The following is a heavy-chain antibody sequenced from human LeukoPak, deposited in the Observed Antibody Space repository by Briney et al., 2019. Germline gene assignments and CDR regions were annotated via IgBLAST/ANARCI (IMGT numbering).Heavy chain of an antibody. J-gene: IGHJ4*02. V-gene: IGHV1-8*01. D-gene: IGHD3-22*01. CDR2: MNPNSGNT. CDR1: VYTFTIYD. CDR3: AIAPLDYYGSSGYSYGY. Sequence: GASVKVSCKACVYTFTIYDINWVRQATGQGLEWMGWMNPNSGNTGYAQNFQGRVTMTRNTSISTAYMELSSLRSEDTAVYYCAIAPLDYYGSSGYSYGYWGQGTLVTVSS.